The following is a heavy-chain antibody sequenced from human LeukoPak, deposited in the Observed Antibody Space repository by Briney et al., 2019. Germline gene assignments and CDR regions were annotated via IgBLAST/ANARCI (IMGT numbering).Heavy chain of an antibody. CDR3: ARRDISSGWSFDY. D-gene: IGHD6-19*01. Sequence: SETLSLTCTVSGGSISNYHWSWIRQPAGKGLEWIGQIHTSGSTNYNPPLKSRVTTSIDTTEDQVSLTIRSVTAADTAFYYCARRDISSGWSFDYWGQGTLVTVSS. CDR2: IHTSGST. V-gene: IGHV4-4*07. J-gene: IGHJ4*02. CDR1: GGSISNYH.